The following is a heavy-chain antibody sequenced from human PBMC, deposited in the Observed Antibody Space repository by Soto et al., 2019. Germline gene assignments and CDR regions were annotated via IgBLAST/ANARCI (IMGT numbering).Heavy chain of an antibody. CDR1: GGTFSSYT. V-gene: IGHV1-69*01. CDR3: ASRRSFYYEMDV. CDR2: VTPGLGVT. Sequence: QVQLVQSGAEVKKPGSSVKVSCKASGGTFSSYTISWVRQAPGQGLEWMGGVTPGLGVTNYAQKFQGRVTITADESTTTAYMELCSLGSEDTAVYYWASRRSFYYEMDVWGQGTPVTVSS. D-gene: IGHD2-15*01. J-gene: IGHJ6*02.